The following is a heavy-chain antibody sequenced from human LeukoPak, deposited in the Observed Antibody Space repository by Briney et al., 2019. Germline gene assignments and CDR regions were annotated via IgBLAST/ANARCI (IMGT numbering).Heavy chain of an antibody. Sequence: SETLSLTCTVSGGSISSYYWSWIRQPPGKGLEWIGYIYYSGSTNYNPSLKSRVTISVDTSKNQFSLKLSSATAADTAVYYCARERSDITGTIVFDYWGQGTLVTVSS. J-gene: IGHJ4*02. V-gene: IGHV4-59*01. CDR1: GGSISSYY. CDR3: ARERSDITGTIVFDY. CDR2: IYYSGST. D-gene: IGHD1-7*01.